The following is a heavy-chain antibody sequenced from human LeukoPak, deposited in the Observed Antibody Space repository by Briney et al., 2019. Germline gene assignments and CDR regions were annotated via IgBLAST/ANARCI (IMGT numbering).Heavy chain of an antibody. V-gene: IGHV3-21*01. J-gene: IGHJ3*02. CDR3: ARDYYDSSGYSTADAFDI. CDR1: GFTFSSYS. CDR2: ISSSSSYI. D-gene: IGHD3-22*01. Sequence: GGSLRLSCAASGFTFSSYSMNWVRQAPGKGLEWVSSISSSSSYIYYADSVKGRFTISRDNAKNSLYLQMNSLRAEDTAVYYCARDYYDSSGYSTADAFDIWGQGTMVTVSS.